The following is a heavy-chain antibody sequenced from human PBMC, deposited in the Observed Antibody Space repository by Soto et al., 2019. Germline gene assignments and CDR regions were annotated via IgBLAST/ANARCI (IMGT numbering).Heavy chain of an antibody. CDR2: ISGSGGST. J-gene: IGHJ4*02. CDR1: GFTFSSYA. V-gene: IGHV3-23*01. Sequence: GGSLRLSCAASGFTFSSYAMSWVRQAPGKGLEWVSAISGSGGSTYYADSVKGRFTISRDNSKNTLYLQMNSLRAEDTAVYYCAKVGGDYFLATYYFDYWGQGTLVTVSS. D-gene: IGHD4-17*01. CDR3: AKVGGDYFLATYYFDY.